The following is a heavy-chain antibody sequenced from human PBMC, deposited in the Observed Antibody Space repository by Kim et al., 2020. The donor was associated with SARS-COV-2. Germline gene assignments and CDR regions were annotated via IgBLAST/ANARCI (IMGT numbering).Heavy chain of an antibody. CDR2: ISDSGVT. J-gene: IGHJ6*02. CDR3: AGGIVVSPLDMYIYYHFAMYV. Sequence: SETLSLTCTVSGGPMTSTSYFWGWIRQPPGKGLEWIGSISDSGVTHYNPFIWSRVIISVDTSKNQFALNLSSVTAEDTATYYCAGGIVVSPLDMYIYYHFAMYVCGLGTTVAVSS. D-gene: IGHD2-15*01. V-gene: IGHV4-39*01. CDR1: GGPMTSTSYF.